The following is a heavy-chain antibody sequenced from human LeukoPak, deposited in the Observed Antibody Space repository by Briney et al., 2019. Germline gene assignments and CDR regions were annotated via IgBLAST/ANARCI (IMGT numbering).Heavy chain of an antibody. J-gene: IGHJ4*02. V-gene: IGHV4-38-2*02. CDR3: ASVGSKRSYYDFWSGYSPFDY. D-gene: IGHD3-3*01. CDR2: IYHNGST. CDR1: GYSISSGYY. Sequence: SETLSLTCTVSGYSISSGYYWGWIRPPPGKGLEWIGTIYHNGSTYYNPSLKSRVTISVDTSKNQFSLKLSSVTAADTAVYYCASVGSKRSYYDFWSGYSPFDYWGQGTLVTVSS.